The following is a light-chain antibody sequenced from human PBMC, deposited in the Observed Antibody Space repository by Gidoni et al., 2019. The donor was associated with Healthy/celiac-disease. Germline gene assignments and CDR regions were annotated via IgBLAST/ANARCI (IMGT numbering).Light chain of an antibody. CDR3: QQYGSSSWT. V-gene: IGKV3-20*01. Sequence: DIVLTQSPGTLPLSPGERATLSCRASECVSSRYLAWYQQKPGQAPRLLIYGTSSRATGIPDRFSGSGSETDFTLTIRRLEPEDFAVYYCQQYGSSSWTFGQGTKVEIK. CDR2: GTS. J-gene: IGKJ1*01. CDR1: ECVSSRY.